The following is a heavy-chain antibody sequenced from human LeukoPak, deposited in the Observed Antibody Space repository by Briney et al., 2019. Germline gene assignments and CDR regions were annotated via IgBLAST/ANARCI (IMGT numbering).Heavy chain of an antibody. CDR3: ASRRSTVSYYFDY. CDR2: IYYSGST. CDR1: GASISNTYHY. Sequence: SSETLSLTCTVSGASISNTYHYWGWIRQPPGKGLEWIGSIYYSGSTYYNPSLKSRVTISVDTSKNQFSLKLSSVTAADTAVYYCASRRSTVSYYFDYWGQGTLVTVSS. J-gene: IGHJ4*02. D-gene: IGHD4-17*01. V-gene: IGHV4-39*01.